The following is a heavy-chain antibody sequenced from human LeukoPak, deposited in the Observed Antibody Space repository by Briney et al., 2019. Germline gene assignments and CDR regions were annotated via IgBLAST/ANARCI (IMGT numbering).Heavy chain of an antibody. Sequence: PGGSLRLSCAASGFTFSTYSMKWVRQAPGKGLEWVSGISASAGSTKYADFVKGRFTISRDNSKNTLYLQMNSLRAEDTAVYYCAKQSNDFWDGYTAPPGFGMDVWGQGITVTVSS. V-gene: IGHV3-23*01. CDR1: GFTFSTYS. CDR3: AKQSNDFWDGYTAPPGFGMDV. J-gene: IGHJ6*02. CDR2: ISASAGST. D-gene: IGHD3-3*01.